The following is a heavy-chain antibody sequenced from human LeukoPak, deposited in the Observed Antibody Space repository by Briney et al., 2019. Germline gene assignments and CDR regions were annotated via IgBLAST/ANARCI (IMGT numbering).Heavy chain of an antibody. V-gene: IGHV4-4*07. CDR1: GGSISSYY. D-gene: IGHD3-3*01. Sequence: PSETLSLTCTVSGGSISSYYWSWIRQPAGKGLEWIGRIYTSGSTNYNPSLKSRVTMSVATSKNQFSLKLSSVTAADTAVYYCARASDYDFWSGYVFDYWGQGTLVTVSS. J-gene: IGHJ4*02. CDR3: ARASDYDFWSGYVFDY. CDR2: IYTSGST.